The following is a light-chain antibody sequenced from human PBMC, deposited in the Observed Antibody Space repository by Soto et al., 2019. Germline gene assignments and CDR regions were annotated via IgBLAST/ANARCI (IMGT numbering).Light chain of an antibody. Sequence: DIVMTQSPLSLPVTPGEPASISCSSSQSLLHSNGYTYLDWYLQKPVQSPQVLIYLGSNRASGVPDRFSGRGSGTDFTLKISRVEAEDVGVYYCMQALQTPYTFGQGTKVDIK. J-gene: IGKJ2*01. CDR2: LGS. CDR1: QSLLHSNGYTY. V-gene: IGKV2-28*01. CDR3: MQALQTPYT.